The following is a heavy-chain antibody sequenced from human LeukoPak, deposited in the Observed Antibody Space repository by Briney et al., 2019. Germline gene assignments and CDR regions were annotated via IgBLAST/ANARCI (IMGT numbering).Heavy chain of an antibody. J-gene: IGHJ4*02. Sequence: GGSLRLSCAASGFTFSDYYMSWIRQAPGKGPEWVSYISSSSSYTNYADSVKGRFTISRDNAKNSLYLQMNSLRAEDTAVYYCARDKSSSWYYFDYWGQGTLVTVSS. V-gene: IGHV3-11*06. CDR2: ISSSSSYT. D-gene: IGHD6-13*01. CDR1: GFTFSDYY. CDR3: ARDKSSSWYYFDY.